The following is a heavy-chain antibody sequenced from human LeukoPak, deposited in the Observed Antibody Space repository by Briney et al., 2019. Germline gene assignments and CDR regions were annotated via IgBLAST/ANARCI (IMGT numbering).Heavy chain of an antibody. CDR2: IKQDGSEK. J-gene: IGHJ4*02. CDR3: TTDGGLQLFDY. D-gene: IGHD5-24*01. CDR1: GFTFSSYW. V-gene: IGHV3-7*03. Sequence: PGGSLRLSCAASGFTFSSYWMSWVRQAPGKGLEWVANIKQDGSEKYYVDSVKGRFTISRDNAKNSLYLQMNSLKTEDTAVYYCTTDGGLQLFDYWGQGTLVTVSS.